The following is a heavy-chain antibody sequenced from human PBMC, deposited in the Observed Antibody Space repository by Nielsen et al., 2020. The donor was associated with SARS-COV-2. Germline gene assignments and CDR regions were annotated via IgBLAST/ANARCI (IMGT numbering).Heavy chain of an antibody. Sequence: GGSLRLSCAASGFTFSNYGMHWVRQAPGKGLEWVAFIRYDGSRQYYADSVKGRFTISRDNSKNTVYLQMNSLRAEDTAVYYCARDNTVSTTIDYWGQGTLVTVSS. D-gene: IGHD5/OR15-5a*01. CDR3: ARDNTVSTTIDY. J-gene: IGHJ4*02. CDR2: IRYDGSRQ. CDR1: GFTFSNYG. V-gene: IGHV3-30*02.